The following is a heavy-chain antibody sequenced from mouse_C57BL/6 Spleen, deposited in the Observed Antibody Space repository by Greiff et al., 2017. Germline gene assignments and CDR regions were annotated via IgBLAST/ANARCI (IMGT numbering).Heavy chain of an antibody. CDR3: ARLGGGDYFDY. J-gene: IGHJ2*01. CDR2: ISSGGSYT. V-gene: IGHV5-6*01. CDR1: GFTFSSYG. Sequence: EVQGVESGGDLVKPGGSLKLSCAASGFTFSSYGMSWVRQTPDKRLEWVATISSGGSYTYYPDSVKGRFTISRDNAKNTLYLQMGSLKSEDTAMYYCARLGGGDYFDYWGQGTTLTVSS.